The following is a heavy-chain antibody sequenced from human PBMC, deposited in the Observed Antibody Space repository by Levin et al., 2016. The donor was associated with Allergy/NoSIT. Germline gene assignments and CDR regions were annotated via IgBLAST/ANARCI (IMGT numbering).Heavy chain of an antibody. CDR3: ARDLANYYDSSGYLLTNAFDI. Sequence: WVRQAPGQGLEWMGGIIPIFGTANYAQKFQGRVTITADESTSTAYMELSSLRSEDTAVYYCARDLANYYDSSGYLLTNAFDIWGQGTMVTVSS. V-gene: IGHV1-69*01. CDR2: IIPIFGTA. J-gene: IGHJ3*02. D-gene: IGHD3-22*01.